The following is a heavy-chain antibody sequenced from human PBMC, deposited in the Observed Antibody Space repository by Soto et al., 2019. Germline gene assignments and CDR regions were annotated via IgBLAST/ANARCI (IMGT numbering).Heavy chain of an antibody. J-gene: IGHJ4*02. CDR2: IDPSDSST. D-gene: IGHD7-27*01. Sequence: GESLKISCKGSGYSFTSYWINWVRQMPGKGLEWMGRIDPSDSSTSYSPSFQGHVIISVDTSINTAYLQWNSLKASDTAIYYCARVDPGAVDYRGQGTRVTVSS. CDR1: GYSFTSYW. CDR3: ARVDPGAVDY. V-gene: IGHV5-10-1*01.